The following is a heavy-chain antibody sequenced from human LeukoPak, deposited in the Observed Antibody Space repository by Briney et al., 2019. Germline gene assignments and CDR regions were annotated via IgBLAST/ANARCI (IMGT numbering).Heavy chain of an antibody. J-gene: IGHJ6*02. D-gene: IGHD6-19*01. CDR1: GGSFSGYY. CDR3: ARAPRTSGWLYYYYYGMDV. CDR2: INHSGST. V-gene: IGHV4-34*01. Sequence: PSETLSLTCAVYGGSFSGYYWSWIRQPPGKGLEWIGEINHSGSTNYNPSLKSRVTISVDTSKNQFSLKLSSVTAADTAVYYCARAPRTSGWLYYYYYGMDVWGQGTTVTVSS.